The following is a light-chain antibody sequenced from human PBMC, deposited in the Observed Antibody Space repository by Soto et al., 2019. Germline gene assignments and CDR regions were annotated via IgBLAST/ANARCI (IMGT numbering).Light chain of an antibody. J-gene: IGKJ4*01. Sequence: EIVMTQSPATLSVSPGEGATLSCKASQNVYNNLAWYQQRPGQPPRLLIYDASTRAPGISARFSGSGYGTEFNLTSSSLQSEDLAVYFCQQCRYWRLTFGGGTKVEIE. V-gene: IGKV3-15*01. CDR1: QNVYNN. CDR3: QQCRYWRLT. CDR2: DAS.